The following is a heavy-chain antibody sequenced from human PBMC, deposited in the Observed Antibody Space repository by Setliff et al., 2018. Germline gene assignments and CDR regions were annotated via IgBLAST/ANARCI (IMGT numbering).Heavy chain of an antibody. V-gene: IGHV3-30*02. J-gene: IGHJ4*02. CDR3: AKVLDTTGYYYFDF. CDR1: GFTFSSYG. Sequence: GGSLRLSCAAPGFTFSSYGMHWVRQAPGKGLEWVALISWDGTKTSYADSVRGRFTISRDGSKSTLYLDMSSLRSEDTAVYYCAKVLDTTGYYYFDFWGQGTLVTVSS. CDR2: ISWDGTKT. D-gene: IGHD3-22*01.